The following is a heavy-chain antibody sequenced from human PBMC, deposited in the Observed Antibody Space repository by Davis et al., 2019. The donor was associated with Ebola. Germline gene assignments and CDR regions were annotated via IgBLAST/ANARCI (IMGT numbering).Heavy chain of an antibody. CDR3: AKLPYYYGMDV. D-gene: IGHD1-7*01. CDR1: GGTFSSYA. J-gene: IGHJ6*02. Sequence: SVKVSCKASGGTFSSYAISWVRQAPGQGLEWMGRIIPILGIANYAQKFQGRVTITADESTSTAYMELSSLRSEDTAVYYCAKLPYYYGMDVWGQGTTVTVSS. CDR2: IIPILGIA. V-gene: IGHV1-69*04.